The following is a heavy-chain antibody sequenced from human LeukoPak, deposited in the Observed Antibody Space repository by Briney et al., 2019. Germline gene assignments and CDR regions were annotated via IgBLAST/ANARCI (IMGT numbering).Heavy chain of an antibody. Sequence: GGSLRLSCAASGFTFSSYSMNWVRQASGKGLEWVGRIRSKANSYATAYAASVKGRFTISRDDSKNTAYLQMNSLKTEDTAVYYCRGRLTDHDAFDIWGQGTMVTVSS. CDR1: GFTFSSYS. J-gene: IGHJ3*02. CDR3: RGRLTDHDAFDI. CDR2: IRSKANSYAT. D-gene: IGHD3-9*01. V-gene: IGHV3-73*01.